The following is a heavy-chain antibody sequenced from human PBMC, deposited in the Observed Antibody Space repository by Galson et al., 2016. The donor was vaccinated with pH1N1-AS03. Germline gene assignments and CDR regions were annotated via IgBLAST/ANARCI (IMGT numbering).Heavy chain of an antibody. CDR1: GYTFTMYY. J-gene: IGHJ5*02. CDR2: INPSGGYT. CDR3: ARDLGDVKSRGKDYFDP. V-gene: IGHV1-46*01. Sequence: SVKVSCKASGYTFTMYYMHWVRQVPGQGLEWMGMINPSGGYTSHAQKFQGRVTMTRDTSTNTIYMELSSLRSEDTAVYYCARDLGDVKSRGKDYFDPWGQGTLVTVSS. D-gene: IGHD3-3*01.